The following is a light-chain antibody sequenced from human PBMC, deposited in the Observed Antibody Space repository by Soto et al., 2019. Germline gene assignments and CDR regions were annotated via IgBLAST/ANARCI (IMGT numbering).Light chain of an antibody. CDR1: SSDVGLYNL. J-gene: IGLJ3*02. CDR2: EVN. Sequence: QSVLTQPASVSGSPGQSITISCTGTSSDVGLYNLVSWYQQHPGKAPKLMIYEVNKRPSGVSNRFSGSKSGNTASLTISGLQAEDEADYYCCSYAGSSWVFGGGTKLTVL. V-gene: IGLV2-23*02. CDR3: CSYAGSSWV.